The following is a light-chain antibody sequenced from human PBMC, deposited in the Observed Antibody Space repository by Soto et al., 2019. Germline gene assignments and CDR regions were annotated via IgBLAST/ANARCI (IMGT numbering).Light chain of an antibody. CDR2: EAS. Sequence: DVQMTQSPSTLSASVGDRVTITCRASQIIGRYLAWYQQRPGKVPKLLMYEASSLDSGVPSRFSGSGSGTEFTLTINSLQPDDFATYYCHQSNGQSETFGQGTRVEIK. CDR3: HQSNGQSET. CDR1: QIIGRY. V-gene: IGKV1-5*03. J-gene: IGKJ1*01.